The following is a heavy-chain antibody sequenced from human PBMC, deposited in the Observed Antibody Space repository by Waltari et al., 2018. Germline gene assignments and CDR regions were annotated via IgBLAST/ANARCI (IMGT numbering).Heavy chain of an antibody. CDR3: ARGRLNYYGSGSNWFDP. J-gene: IGHJ5*02. Sequence: GLEWVSYISSSSSYTNYADAVKGRFTISRDNAKNSLYLQMNSLSAEGTAVYYGARGRLNYYGSGSNWFDPWGQGTLVTVSS. V-gene: IGHV3-11*06. CDR2: ISSSSSYT. D-gene: IGHD3-10*01.